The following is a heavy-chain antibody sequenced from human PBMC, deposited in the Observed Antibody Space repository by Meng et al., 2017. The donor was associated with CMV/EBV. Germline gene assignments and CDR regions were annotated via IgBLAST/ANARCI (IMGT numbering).Heavy chain of an antibody. CDR1: GYSISSGYY. V-gene: IGHV4-38-2*02. CDR2: IYHSGST. CDR3: ARDWPPRYCSSTSCYKEDYYYYGMGV. J-gene: IGHJ6*02. Sequence: SETLSLTCTVSGYSISSGYYWGWIRQPPGKGLEWIGSIYHSGSTYYNPSLKSRVTISVDTSKNQFSLKLSSVTAADTAVYYCARDWPPRYCSSTSCYKEDYYYYGMGVWGQGTTVTVSS. D-gene: IGHD2-2*01.